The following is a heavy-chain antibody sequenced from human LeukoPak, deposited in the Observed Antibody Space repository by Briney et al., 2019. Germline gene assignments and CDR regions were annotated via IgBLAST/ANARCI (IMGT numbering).Heavy chain of an antibody. J-gene: IGHJ3*02. CDR1: GGTFSSYA. V-gene: IGHV1-69*13. CDR3: ARRPSYYDFWRGYPVGYAFDI. Sequence: ASVKVSCKASGGTFSSYAISWVRQAPGQGLEWMGGIIPIFGTANYAQKFQGRVTITADESTSTAYMELSSLRSEDTAVYYCARRPSYYDFWRGYPVGYAFDIWGQGTMVTVSS. CDR2: IIPIFGTA. D-gene: IGHD3-3*01.